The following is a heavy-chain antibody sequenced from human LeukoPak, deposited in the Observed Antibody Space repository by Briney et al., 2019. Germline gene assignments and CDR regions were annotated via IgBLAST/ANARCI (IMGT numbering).Heavy chain of an antibody. CDR3: ANTGRGSSGSYYFDY. Sequence: ASVKVSCKASGYTFTSYYMHWVRQAPGQGLEWMGIINPSGGSTSYAQKFQGRVTMTRDTSTSTVYMELSSLRSEDMAVYYCANTGRGSSGSYYFDYWGQGTLVTVSS. D-gene: IGHD1-26*01. CDR1: GYTFTSYY. V-gene: IGHV1-46*01. CDR2: INPSGGST. J-gene: IGHJ4*02.